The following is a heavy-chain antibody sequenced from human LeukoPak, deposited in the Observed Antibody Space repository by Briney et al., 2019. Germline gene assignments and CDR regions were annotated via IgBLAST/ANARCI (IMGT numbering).Heavy chain of an antibody. CDR3: ARDRWGYSYGGD. Sequence: GGSLRLSCAASGFTFSNYWMSWVRQAPGKGLEWVANIKQDGSEKYYVDSVKGRFTISRDNAKNSLYLQMNSLRVEDTAVYYCARDRWGYSYGGDWGQGTLVTVSS. CDR1: GFTFSNYW. J-gene: IGHJ4*02. CDR2: IKQDGSEK. V-gene: IGHV3-7*01. D-gene: IGHD5-18*01.